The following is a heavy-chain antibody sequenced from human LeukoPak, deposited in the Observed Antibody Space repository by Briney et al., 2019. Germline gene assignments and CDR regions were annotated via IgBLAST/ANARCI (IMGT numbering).Heavy chain of an antibody. V-gene: IGHV3-21*01. Sequence: SGESLRLSCAASGFTFSSYSMNRVRQAPGKGLEWVSSISSSSSYIYYADSVKGRFTISRDNAKNSLYLQMNSLRAEDTAVYYCAKTSRKTTVVTHFYYWGQGTLVTVSS. CDR3: AKTSRKTTVVTHFYY. J-gene: IGHJ4*02. CDR1: GFTFSSYS. D-gene: IGHD4-23*01. CDR2: ISSSSSYI.